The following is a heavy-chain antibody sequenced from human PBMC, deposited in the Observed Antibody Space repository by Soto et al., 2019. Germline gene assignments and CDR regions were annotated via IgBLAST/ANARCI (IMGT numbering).Heavy chain of an antibody. CDR3: ARPYSNSGSNYFDY. CDR2: INTGNGDT. Sequence: QVQLVQSGAEVKKPGASVKVSCKTSGYSFTTYFMHWVRQAPGQRLEWMGWINTGNGDTKYSQQFQGRVTIARDTSASTTYRELSSLRSEDTAVYYCARPYSNSGSNYFDYWGQGTLVTVSS. J-gene: IGHJ4*02. CDR1: GYSFTTYF. D-gene: IGHD6-13*01. V-gene: IGHV1-3*04.